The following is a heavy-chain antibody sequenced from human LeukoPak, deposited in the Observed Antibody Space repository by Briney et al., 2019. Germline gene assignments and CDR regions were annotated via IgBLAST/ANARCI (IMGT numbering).Heavy chain of an antibody. CDR2: LSRGGGST. D-gene: IGHD2-8*01. J-gene: IGHJ4*02. CDR3: AKEQRIRHCSEGVCMEGYYFDY. V-gene: IGHV3-23*01. CDR1: RVNFNTFA. Sequence: VGSLRLSCTGSRVNFNTFAIDGVRQAPGQGLEWVSGLSRGGGSTNYADSVKGRFTISRDKSKNMVILQMNSLRPEDTAVYYCAKEQRIRHCSEGVCMEGYYFDYWGQGTLVTVSS.